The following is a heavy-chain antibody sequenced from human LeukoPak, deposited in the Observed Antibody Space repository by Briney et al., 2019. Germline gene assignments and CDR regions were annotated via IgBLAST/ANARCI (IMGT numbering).Heavy chain of an antibody. CDR1: GFTFSSYS. Sequence: VGSLRLSCAASGFTFSSYSMNWVRQAPGKGLEWVSSISSSSNYIYYADSVKGRFAISRDNSKNTLYLQMNSLRGEDTAVYYCAKDGDTMSGTYYYDMDVWGKGTTVTIS. V-gene: IGHV3-21*01. CDR3: AKDGDTMSGTYYYDMDV. J-gene: IGHJ6*03. CDR2: ISSSSNYI. D-gene: IGHD1-26*01.